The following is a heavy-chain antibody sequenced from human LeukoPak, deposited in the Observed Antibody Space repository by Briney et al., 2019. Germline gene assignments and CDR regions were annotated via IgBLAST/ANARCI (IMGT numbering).Heavy chain of an antibody. V-gene: IGHV3-30*04. CDR2: ISYDGSNK. J-gene: IGHJ6*04. D-gene: IGHD3-16*01. Sequence: GRSLRLSCAASGFTFSSYSIHWVRQAPGKGLEWVAVISYDGSNKYCADSVKGRFTISRDNSKNTLYLQMNSLRTEDTAVYYCAREPFGGYQYYYYYYGMDVWGEGTTVTVSS. CDR1: GFTFSSYS. CDR3: AREPFGGYQYYYYYYGMDV.